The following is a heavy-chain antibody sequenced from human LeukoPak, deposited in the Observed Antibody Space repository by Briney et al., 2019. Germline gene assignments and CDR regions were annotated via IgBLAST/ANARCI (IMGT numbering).Heavy chain of an antibody. CDR2: IRYDGSNK. CDR3: ARALGYCSSASCYYFDN. J-gene: IGHJ4*02. V-gene: IGHV3-30*02. Sequence: PGGSLRLSCAASGFTFSSYGMHWVRQAPGKGLEWVAIIRYDGSNKYYEDSVKGRFTISRDNSKNSLYLQMNSLRAEDTAVYYCARALGYCSSASCYYFDNWGQGTLVTVSS. CDR1: GFTFSSYG. D-gene: IGHD2-2*01.